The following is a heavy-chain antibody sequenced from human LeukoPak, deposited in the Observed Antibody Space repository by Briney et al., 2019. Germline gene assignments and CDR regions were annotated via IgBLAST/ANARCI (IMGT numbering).Heavy chain of an antibody. D-gene: IGHD6-6*01. Sequence: PGGSLRLSCAASGFTFSSYAMSWVRQAPGKGLERVSGISGSGGNTYYADSVKGRFTISRDNSKNTLYLQMNSLRAEDTAVYYCAKFPAEAPGDWGQGTLVTVSS. CDR3: AKFPAEAPGD. CDR2: ISGSGGNT. V-gene: IGHV3-23*01. CDR1: GFTFSSYA. J-gene: IGHJ4*02.